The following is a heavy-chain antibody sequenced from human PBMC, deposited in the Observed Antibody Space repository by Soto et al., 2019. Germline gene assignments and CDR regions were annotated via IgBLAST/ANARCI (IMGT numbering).Heavy chain of an antibody. CDR3: ASGSACEALLAY. CDR1: GASINSGGYY. CDR2: IYFSGST. V-gene: IGHV4-31*03. Sequence: QVQLQESGPGLVKPSQTLSLTCTVSGASINSGGYYWSWIRQLPGKGLEWIGYIYFSGSTYYNPSLESRVTISLDTSQNQFSLKLRSVTAADTAVYYCASGSACEALLAYWGQGTLVTVSS. J-gene: IGHJ4*02. D-gene: IGHD6-25*01.